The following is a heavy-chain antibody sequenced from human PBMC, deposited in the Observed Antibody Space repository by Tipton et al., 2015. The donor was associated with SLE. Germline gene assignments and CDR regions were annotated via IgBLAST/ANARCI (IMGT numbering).Heavy chain of an antibody. V-gene: IGHV4-59*02. D-gene: IGHD3-10*01. Sequence: TLSLTCTVSGVSVTSHYWTWIRQPPGKGLEWIGYIYYGGSTNYNPSLNSRVTISLDTSKNQFSLKLSSVTAADTAVYYCAGRRYGSGSYYYWGQGTLVTVSS. CDR1: GVSVTSHY. J-gene: IGHJ4*02. CDR3: AGRRYGSGSYYY. CDR2: IYYGGST.